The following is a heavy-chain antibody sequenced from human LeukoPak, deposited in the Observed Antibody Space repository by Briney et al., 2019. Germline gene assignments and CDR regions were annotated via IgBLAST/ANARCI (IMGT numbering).Heavy chain of an antibody. V-gene: IGHV4-30-2*01. D-gene: IGHD5-24*01. CDR2: IYHSGST. J-gene: IGHJ3*02. CDR1: GGSISSGGYS. Sequence: SETLSLTCAVSGGSISSGGYSWSWIRQPPGKGLEWIGYIYHSGSTYYNPSLKSRVTISVDRSKNQFSLKLSSVTAADTAVYYCARVVRDGYNSWARAFDIWGQGTMVTVSS. CDR3: ARVVRDGYNSWARAFDI.